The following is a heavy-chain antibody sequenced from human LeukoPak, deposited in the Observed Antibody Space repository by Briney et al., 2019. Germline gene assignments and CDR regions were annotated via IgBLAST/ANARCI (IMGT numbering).Heavy chain of an antibody. CDR1: GFTFSSYS. J-gene: IGHJ4*02. CDR3: ARDRKGGYDSAYYFDY. D-gene: IGHD5-12*01. Sequence: GGSLRLSCAASGFTFSSYSMNWVRQAPGKGLEWVTSISSSSSCIYYADSVKGRFTISRDNAKNSLYLQMNSLGAEDTAVYYCARDRKGGYDSAYYFDYWGQGTLVTVSS. CDR2: ISSSSSCI. V-gene: IGHV3-21*01.